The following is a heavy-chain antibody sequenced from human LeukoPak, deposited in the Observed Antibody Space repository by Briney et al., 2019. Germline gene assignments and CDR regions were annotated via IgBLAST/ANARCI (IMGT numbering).Heavy chain of an antibody. CDR3: AREGGIVLMVYAPNTGWFDP. V-gene: IGHV1-69*13. Sequence: SVKVSCKASGGTFSSYAISWVRQAPGQGLEWMGGIIPIFGTANYAQKFQGRVTITADESTSTAYMELSSLRSEDTAVYYCAREGGIVLMVYAPNTGWFDPWGQGTLVTVSS. CDR1: GGTFSSYA. J-gene: IGHJ5*02. CDR2: IIPIFGTA. D-gene: IGHD2-8*01.